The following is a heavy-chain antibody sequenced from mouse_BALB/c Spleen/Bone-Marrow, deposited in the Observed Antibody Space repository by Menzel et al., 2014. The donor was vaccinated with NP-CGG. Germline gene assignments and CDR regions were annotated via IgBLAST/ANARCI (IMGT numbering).Heavy chain of an antibody. CDR1: GFTFSDYG. V-gene: IGHV5-15*02. CDR3: ARGGKIYYAMDY. Sequence: EVKLVESGGGLVQPGGSRKLSCAASGFTFSDYGMAWVRQAPGKGPEWVAFISNLAYSIYYADTVTGRFTISRENAKNTLYLKMSSLRSEDTAMYYCARGGKIYYAMDYWGQGTSVTVSS. J-gene: IGHJ4*01. CDR2: ISNLAYSI.